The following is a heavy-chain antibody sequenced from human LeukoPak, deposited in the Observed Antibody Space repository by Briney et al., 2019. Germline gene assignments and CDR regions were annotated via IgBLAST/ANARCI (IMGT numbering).Heavy chain of an antibody. V-gene: IGHV3-23*01. J-gene: IGHJ4*02. CDR2: ISGSGDNT. CDR3: AKASVWTMVRVVSYFDD. D-gene: IGHD3-10*01. CDR1: GFTFSDPY. Sequence: GGSLRLSCAASGFTFSDPYMDWVRQAPGKGLEWVSGISGSGDNTWYADSVKGRFTISRDNSKKTLYLQMHSLRAEDTAVYYCAKASVWTMVRVVSYFDDWGQGIQVTVSS.